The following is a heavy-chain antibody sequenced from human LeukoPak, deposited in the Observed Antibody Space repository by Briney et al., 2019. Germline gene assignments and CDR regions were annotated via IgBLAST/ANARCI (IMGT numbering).Heavy chain of an antibody. CDR2: IYTSGST. Sequence: PSETLSLTCAVYGGSFSGYYWSWIRQPAGKGLEWIGRIYTSGSTNYNPSLKSRVTMSVDTSKNQFSLKLSSVTAADTAVYYCARGYYDSSGYYGIDYWGQGTLVTVSS. D-gene: IGHD3-22*01. J-gene: IGHJ4*02. V-gene: IGHV4-59*10. CDR3: ARGYYDSSGYYGIDY. CDR1: GGSFSGYY.